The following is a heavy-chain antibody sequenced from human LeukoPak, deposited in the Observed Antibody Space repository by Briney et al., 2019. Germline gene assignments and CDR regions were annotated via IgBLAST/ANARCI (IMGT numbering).Heavy chain of an antibody. CDR2: IYYSGST. Sequence: SETLSLTCTVSGSSISSSSHYWGWIRQPPGKGLEWIGSIYYSGSTYYNPSLKSRVTISVDTSKNQFSLKLSSVTAADTAVYYCARRYTMTDAFDIWGQGTMVTVSS. D-gene: IGHD3-22*01. V-gene: IGHV4-39*01. CDR1: GSSISSSSHY. J-gene: IGHJ3*02. CDR3: ARRYTMTDAFDI.